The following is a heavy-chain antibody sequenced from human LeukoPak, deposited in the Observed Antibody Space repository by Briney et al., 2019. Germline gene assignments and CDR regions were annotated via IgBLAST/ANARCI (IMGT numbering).Heavy chain of an antibody. CDR2: IYYSGST. CDR1: GGSISTSSYY. D-gene: IGHD6-13*01. CDR3: ASQPSPAEAAAAGFDY. V-gene: IGHV4-39*01. Sequence: PSETLSLTCTVSGGSISTSSYYWGWIRQPPGKGLEWIGSIYYSGSTYYNPSLKSRVTISVDTSKNQFSLKLSSVTAADTAVYCCASQPSPAEAAAAGFDYWGQGTLVTVSS. J-gene: IGHJ4*02.